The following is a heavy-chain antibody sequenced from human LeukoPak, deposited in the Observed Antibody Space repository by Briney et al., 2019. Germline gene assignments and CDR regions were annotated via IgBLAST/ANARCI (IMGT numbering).Heavy chain of an antibody. V-gene: IGHV3-30*02. CDR1: GFTFRSYG. CDR3: AKDMGYNSGWTRIDY. Sequence: PGGSLRLSCAASGFTFRSYGMYWVRETPGKGLEWGAFIRYDGSNQYYADSVKGRFPISRDNSKNTLSLQMNSLKTEDTAVYYCAKDMGYNSGWTRIDYWGQGTLVTVSS. J-gene: IGHJ4*02. D-gene: IGHD6-19*01. CDR2: IRYDGSNQ.